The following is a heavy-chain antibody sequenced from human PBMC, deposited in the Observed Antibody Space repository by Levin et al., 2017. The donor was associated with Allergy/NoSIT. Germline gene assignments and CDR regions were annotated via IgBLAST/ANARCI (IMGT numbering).Heavy chain of an antibody. CDR1: GYTFVGFY. CDR2: INPKSGGT. CDR3: ARVRWAAPAALDI. D-gene: IGHD1-26*01. V-gene: IGHV1-2*02. J-gene: IGHJ3*02. Sequence: ASVKVSCKASGYTFVGFYIHWVRQAPGQGLEWMGWINPKSGGTNYAQNFQGRVTMTRDTSVSTAFMEMTSLRSDDTAMYYCARVRWAAPAALDIWGQGTMVSVPS.